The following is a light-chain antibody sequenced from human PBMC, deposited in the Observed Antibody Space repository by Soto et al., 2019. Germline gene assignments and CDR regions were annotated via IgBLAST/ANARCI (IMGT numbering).Light chain of an antibody. Sequence: QSVLTQPPSVSGAPGQRVTISCTGSNSNIGAGYDVHWYQLLPGTAPKLLIYGNSNRPSVVPDRFSGSKSGTSASLAITGLQAEDEADYYCQSYDTSLSALYVFGTGNKVTVL. J-gene: IGLJ1*01. V-gene: IGLV1-40*01. CDR2: GNS. CDR1: NSNIGAGYD. CDR3: QSYDTSLSALYV.